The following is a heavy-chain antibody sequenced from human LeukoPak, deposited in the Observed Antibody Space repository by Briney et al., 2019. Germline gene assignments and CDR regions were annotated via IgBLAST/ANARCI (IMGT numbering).Heavy chain of an antibody. D-gene: IGHD6-13*01. CDR1: GFTFSSYG. CDR2: ISGSGGST. Sequence: GGSLRLSCAASGFTFSSYGMSWVRQAPGKGLEWVSAISGSGGSTYYADSVKGRFTISRDNAKNSLYLQMNSLRAEDTAVYYCAKQQLAFDYWGQGTLVTVSS. V-gene: IGHV3-23*01. CDR3: AKQQLAFDY. J-gene: IGHJ4*02.